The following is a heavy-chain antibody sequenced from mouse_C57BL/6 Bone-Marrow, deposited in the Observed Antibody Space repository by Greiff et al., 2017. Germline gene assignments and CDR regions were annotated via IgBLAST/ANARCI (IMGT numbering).Heavy chain of an antibody. V-gene: IGHV5-6*01. J-gene: IGHJ3*01. D-gene: IGHD1-1*01. Sequence: EVPGVESGGDLVKPGGSLKLSCASSGFTFSSYGMSWVRQPPDKRLEWVATISSGGSYTYYPDSVKGRFTSSRDNAKNTLYLQMSSLKSEDTAMYYCARPYGSSLAWFAYWGQGTLVTVSA. CDR1: GFTFSSYG. CDR2: ISSGGSYT. CDR3: ARPYGSSLAWFAY.